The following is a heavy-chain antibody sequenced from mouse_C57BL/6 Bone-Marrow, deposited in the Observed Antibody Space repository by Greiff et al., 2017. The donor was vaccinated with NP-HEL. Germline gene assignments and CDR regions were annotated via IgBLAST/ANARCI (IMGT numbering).Heavy chain of an antibody. Sequence: QVQLQQSGAELVRPGASVTLSCKASGYTFTDYEMHWVKQTPVHGLEWIGAIDPETGGTAYNQKFTGKAILTADTSSRTAYMELRSLTSEDSAVYYCTREVFLLLWYFDVWGTGTTVTVSS. CDR1: GYTFTDYE. CDR3: TREVFLLLWYFDV. CDR2: IDPETGGT. V-gene: IGHV1-15*01. D-gene: IGHD2-10*01. J-gene: IGHJ1*03.